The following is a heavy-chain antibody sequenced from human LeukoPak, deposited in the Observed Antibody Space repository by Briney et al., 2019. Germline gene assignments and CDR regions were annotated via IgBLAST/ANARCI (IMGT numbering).Heavy chain of an antibody. CDR2: ISGSGGST. D-gene: IGHD4-11*01. J-gene: IGHJ4*02. V-gene: IGHV3-23*01. CDR3: AKSVEHSNYRKFHD. CDR1: GFTFSSYA. Sequence: PGGSLRLSCTASGFTFSSYAMSWVRQAPGKGLEWVSGISGSGGSTYYADSVKGRFTISRANSKNTLYLQMKSLRVDDTAVYYCAKSVEHSNYRKFHDWGQGTLVTDSS.